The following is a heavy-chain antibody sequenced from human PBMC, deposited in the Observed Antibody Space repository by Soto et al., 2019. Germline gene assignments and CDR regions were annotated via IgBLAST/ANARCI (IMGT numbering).Heavy chain of an antibody. Sequence: GGSLRLSCAASGFTFSRYTMNWVRQAPGKGLEWVSYISTSSGYIYYADSVKGRFTISRDNAKNSLYLQMNSLRVEDTAVYYCARDPIVGAPIDFWGQGTLVTVSS. V-gene: IGHV3-21*01. D-gene: IGHD1-26*01. CDR2: ISTSSGYI. CDR3: ARDPIVGAPIDF. J-gene: IGHJ4*01. CDR1: GFTFSRYT.